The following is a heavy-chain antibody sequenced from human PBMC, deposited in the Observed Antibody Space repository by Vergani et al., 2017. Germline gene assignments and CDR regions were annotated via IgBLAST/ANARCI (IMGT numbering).Heavy chain of an antibody. Sequence: QVQLQQWGGGLLKPSETLSLTCVVNGGSFTSYHWTWIRQSPGEGLEWVGDIDHTGRPDYNPALKSRLTMSVGKSRNQFSLTLNSVTAPDTAIYFCARVDTETNGHLYYYYYMDVWGQGTAVTVS. D-gene: IGHD5-18*01. CDR3: ARVDTETNGHLYYYYYMDV. CDR2: IDHTGRP. J-gene: IGHJ6*03. V-gene: IGHV4-34*01. CDR1: GGSFTSYH.